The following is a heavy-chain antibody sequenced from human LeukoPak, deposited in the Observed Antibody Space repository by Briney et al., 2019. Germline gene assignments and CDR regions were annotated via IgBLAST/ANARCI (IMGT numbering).Heavy chain of an antibody. CDR1: GFTFSSYE. CDR3: ARDYPPYFHDDSSGYYRPGGMDV. J-gene: IGHJ6*02. CDR2: ISSSGSTI. D-gene: IGHD3-22*01. Sequence: PGGSLRLSCAASGFTFSSYEMNWVRQAPGKGLEWVSYISSSGSTIYYADSVKGRFTISRDNPKNSLYLQMNSLRAEDTAVYYCARDYPPYFHDDSSGYYRPGGMDVWGQGTTVTVSS. V-gene: IGHV3-48*03.